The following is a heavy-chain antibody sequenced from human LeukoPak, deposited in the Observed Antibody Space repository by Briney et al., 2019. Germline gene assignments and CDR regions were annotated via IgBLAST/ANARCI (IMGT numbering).Heavy chain of an antibody. Sequence: PSETLSLTYTVSGGSISSSSYYWGWIRQPPGKGLEWIGSIYYSGSTYYNPSLKSRVTISVDTSKNQFSLKLSSVTAADTAVYYCARSGETYYYDSSGYYMDYWGQGTLVTVSS. CDR1: GGSISSSSYY. V-gene: IGHV4-39*07. J-gene: IGHJ4*02. CDR2: IYYSGST. CDR3: ARSGETYYYDSSGYYMDY. D-gene: IGHD3-22*01.